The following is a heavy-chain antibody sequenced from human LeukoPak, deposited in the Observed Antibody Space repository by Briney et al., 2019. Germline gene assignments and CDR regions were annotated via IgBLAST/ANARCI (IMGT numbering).Heavy chain of an antibody. CDR1: GYTFTSYY. D-gene: IGHD5-12*01. CDR3: ARGGDIVATIPPDY. CDR2: MNPNSGDT. Sequence: ASVKVSCKASGYTFTSYYMHWVRQAPGQGLEWMGWMNPNSGDTGYAQKFQGRVTMTRNTSISTAYMELSSLRSEDTAVYYCARGGDIVATIPPDYWGQGTLVTVSS. J-gene: IGHJ4*02. V-gene: IGHV1-8*02.